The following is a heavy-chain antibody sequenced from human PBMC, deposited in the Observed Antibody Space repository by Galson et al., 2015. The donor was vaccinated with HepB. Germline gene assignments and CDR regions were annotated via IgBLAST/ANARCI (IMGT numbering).Heavy chain of an antibody. CDR3: ARDYYDSSGYYYSLFDY. Sequence: SLRLSCAASGFTFSDYYMSWIRQAPGKGLEWVSYISSSSSYTNYADSAKGRFTISRDNAKNSLYLQMNSLRAEDTAVYYCARDYYDSSGYYYSLFDYWGQGTLVTVSS. J-gene: IGHJ4*02. D-gene: IGHD3-22*01. CDR2: ISSSSSYT. V-gene: IGHV3-11*06. CDR1: GFTFSDYY.